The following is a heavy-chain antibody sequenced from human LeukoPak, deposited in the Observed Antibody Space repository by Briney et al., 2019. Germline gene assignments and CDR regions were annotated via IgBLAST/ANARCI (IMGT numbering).Heavy chain of an antibody. CDR2: LSYDGSDK. CDR3: AKGEAARPSPPYNWFDP. Sequence: GGSLRLSCAASGFTFSSYAMHWVRQAPGKGLEWVALLSYDGSDKYYADSVKGRFTTSRDNSKNTLYLQMNSLRAEDTAVYYCAKGEAARPSPPYNWFDPWGQGTLVTVSS. CDR1: GFTFSSYA. D-gene: IGHD6-6*01. J-gene: IGHJ5*02. V-gene: IGHV3-30*04.